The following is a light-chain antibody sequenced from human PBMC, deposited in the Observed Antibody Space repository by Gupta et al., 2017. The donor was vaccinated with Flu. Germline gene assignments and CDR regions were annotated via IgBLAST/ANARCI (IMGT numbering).Light chain of an antibody. CDR1: QSINTW. Sequence: IEITQSPSTLSASVGDRVTITSRASQSINTWLAWYQQKPGKAPKLLIYKASSVESGVPSRFSGSGSGTELTLTISSLQPDDFATYYCQQDNSSSFTFGHGTKLEIK. J-gene: IGKJ2*01. CDR2: KAS. V-gene: IGKV1-5*03. CDR3: QQDNSSSFT.